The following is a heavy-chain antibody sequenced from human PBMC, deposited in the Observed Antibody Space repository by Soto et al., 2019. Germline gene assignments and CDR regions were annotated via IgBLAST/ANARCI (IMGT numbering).Heavy chain of an antibody. J-gene: IGHJ6*02. CDR3: ARRRPYATIGPRTSHDHALDV. V-gene: IGHV1-18*01. Sequence: ASVKLSCKTPGYRYSDNGINWVRQAPGQGNEWVGWISPYSDDTKYAHIVQGRVYMSIDRSSRTAYMDLRRLRSDDTAIEVCARRRPYATIGPRTSHDHALDVWG. D-gene: IGHD1-26*01. CDR1: GYRYSDNG. CDR2: ISPYSDDT.